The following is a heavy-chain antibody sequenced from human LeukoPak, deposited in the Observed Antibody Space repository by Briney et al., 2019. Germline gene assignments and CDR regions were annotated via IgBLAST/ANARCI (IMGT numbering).Heavy chain of an antibody. CDR3: AKDLVGSYGPNLYYFDY. V-gene: IGHV3-23*01. D-gene: IGHD5-18*01. J-gene: IGHJ4*02. CDR1: GLTFSSYA. CDR2: ISGSGGST. Sequence: VGSLRLSCAASGLTFSSYAMSWVRQAPGKGLEWVSAISGSGGSTYYADSVKGRFTISRDNSKNTLYLQMNSLRAEDTAVYYCAKDLVGSYGPNLYYFDYWGQGTLVTVSS.